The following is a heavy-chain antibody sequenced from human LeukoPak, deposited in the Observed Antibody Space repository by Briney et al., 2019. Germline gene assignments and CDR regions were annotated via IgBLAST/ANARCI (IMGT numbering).Heavy chain of an antibody. J-gene: IGHJ4*02. V-gene: IGHV4-61*01. D-gene: IGHD3-3*01. CDR2: IYYSGST. CDR1: GGSVSSGSYY. Sequence: PSETLSLTCTVSGGSVSSGSYYWSWIRQPPGKGLEWIGYIYYSGSTNYNPSLKSRVTISVDTSKNQFSLKLSSVTAADTAVYYCARPKRFWSGYYITHFDYCGQGTLVTVSS. CDR3: ARPKRFWSGYYITHFDY.